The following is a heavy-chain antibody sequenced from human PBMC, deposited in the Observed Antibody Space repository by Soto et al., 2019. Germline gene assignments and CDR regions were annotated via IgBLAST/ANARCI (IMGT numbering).Heavy chain of an antibody. CDR2: IGGSGTT. CDR3: AKAVHGYCTSTSCYNYYYHGLDV. V-gene: IGHV3-23*01. D-gene: IGHD2-2*02. Sequence: GGSLRLSCVASGFTFLNYAMSWVGKAPRPGLEWVSAIGGSGTTYDADSVKGRFTISRDNSKNTLYLQMNSLRAEDTAVYYCAKAVHGYCTSTSCYNYYYHGLDVWGQGT. J-gene: IGHJ6*02. CDR1: GFTFLNYA.